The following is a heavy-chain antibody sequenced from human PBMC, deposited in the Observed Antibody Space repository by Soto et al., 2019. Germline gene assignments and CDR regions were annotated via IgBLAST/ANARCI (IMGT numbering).Heavy chain of an antibody. V-gene: IGHV4-4*03. CDR1: GDSISNNTC. D-gene: IGHD4-4*01. J-gene: IGHJ4*02. CDR2: IHHSGST. CDR3: ARLSWPSIVTSPFDY. Sequence: PETLSLTCAVSGDSISNNTCWSWVRQPPGKGREGSGEIHHSGSTDNNMSPKSRVTISVDMSKNRFSLKLTSVTAEDTAVYYCARLSWPSIVTSPFDYWGQGTLVTGSS.